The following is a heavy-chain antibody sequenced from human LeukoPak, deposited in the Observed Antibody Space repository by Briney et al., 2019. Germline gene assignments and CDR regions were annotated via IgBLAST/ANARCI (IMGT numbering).Heavy chain of an antibody. CDR2: IYYSGST. CDR3: ARTYYYDSSGYSSDFDY. CDR1: GGSISSYY. D-gene: IGHD3-22*01. J-gene: IGHJ4*02. Sequence: SETLSLTCTVSGGSISSYYWSWIRQPPGKGLEWIGYIYYSGSTNYNPSLKSRVTISVDTSKNQFSLKLSSVTAADTAVYYCARTYYYDSSGYSSDFDYWGQGTLVTVSS. V-gene: IGHV4-59*01.